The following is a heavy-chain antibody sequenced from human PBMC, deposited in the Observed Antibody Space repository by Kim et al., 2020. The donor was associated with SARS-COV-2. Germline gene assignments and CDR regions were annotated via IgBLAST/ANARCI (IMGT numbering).Heavy chain of an antibody. V-gene: IGHV3-23*01. CDR3: AKDGVGYDFWSGYYSTFDY. CDR1: GFTFSSYA. Sequence: GGSLRLSCAASGFTFSSYAMSWVRQAPGKGLEWVSAISGSGGSTYYADPVKGRFTISRDNSKNTLYLQMNSLRAEDTAVYYCAKDGVGYDFWSGYYSTFDYWGQGTLVTVSS. CDR2: ISGSGGST. J-gene: IGHJ4*02. D-gene: IGHD3-3*01.